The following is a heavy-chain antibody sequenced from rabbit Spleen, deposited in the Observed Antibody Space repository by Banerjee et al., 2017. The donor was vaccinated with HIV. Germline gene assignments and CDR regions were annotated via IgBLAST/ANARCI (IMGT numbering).Heavy chain of an antibody. CDR1: GVSFSFSSY. Sequence: QEQLVESGGDLVKPGASLTLTCTASGVSFSFSSYMCWVRLAPGKGLEWIACIEAGSSGFTYFASWAKGRFTISKTSSTTVTLQMTSLTAADTATYFCARDTSSSFSSYGMDLWGPGTLVTVS. CDR3: ARDTSSSFSSYGMDL. D-gene: IGHD1-1*01. V-gene: IGHV1S45*01. J-gene: IGHJ6*01. CDR2: IEAGSSGFT.